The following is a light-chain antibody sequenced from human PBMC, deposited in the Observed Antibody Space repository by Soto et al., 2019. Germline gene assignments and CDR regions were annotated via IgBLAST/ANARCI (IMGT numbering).Light chain of an antibody. CDR2: GTS. V-gene: IGKV3-20*01. CDR1: RSFTSRS. J-gene: IGKJ2*01. Sequence: EIVLTQSPGTLSLSQGDRATLSCRASRSFTSRSLAWYQQKPGQAPRLLIYGTSTRATGIPDRFSGSGSGTDFTLTISRLEPEDFAVYHCHQYGYSPNTFGQGTNLEIK. CDR3: HQYGYSPNT.